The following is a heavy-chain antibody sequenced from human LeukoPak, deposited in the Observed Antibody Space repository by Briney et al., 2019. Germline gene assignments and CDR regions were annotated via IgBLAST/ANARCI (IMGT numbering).Heavy chain of an antibody. J-gene: IGHJ4*02. CDR3: ARVFTTVTTRSAVDY. V-gene: IGHV3-23*01. CDR2: ISGSGGRL. D-gene: IGHD4-11*01. CDR1: GFTFSSYG. Sequence: GGSLRLSCAASGFTFSSYGMSWVRQAPGKGLEWVSAISGSGGRLYYADSVKGRFTISRDNSKNTLYLQMNSLRAEDTAVYYCARVFTTVTTRSAVDYWGQGTLVTVSS.